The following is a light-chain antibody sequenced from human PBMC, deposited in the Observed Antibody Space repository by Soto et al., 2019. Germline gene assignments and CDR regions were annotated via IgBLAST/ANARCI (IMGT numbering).Light chain of an antibody. CDR2: EVT. CDR1: RSDVGSYNY. J-gene: IGLJ1*01. V-gene: IGLV2-14*01. CDR3: SSFTSRFTFV. Sequence: QSVLTQPASVPGSPGQSIAISCSGTRSDVGSYNYVYWYQQQPGKAHKLMISEVTNRPSGVSDRFSGSKSGNTASLTISGLQAEDEADYYCSSFTSRFTFVFGTGSKVTVL.